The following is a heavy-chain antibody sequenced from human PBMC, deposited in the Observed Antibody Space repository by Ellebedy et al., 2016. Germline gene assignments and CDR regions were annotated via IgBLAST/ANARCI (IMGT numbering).Heavy chain of an antibody. CDR3: AKTSGWGYGEN. J-gene: IGHJ4*02. Sequence: ASVKVSXXASGYTFTSHGITWVRQVPGQGLEWMGFVNTFSGNTKFAQKFQGRVSMTTDSSTHTAYMDLRSLRSDDTAMYYCAKTSGWGYGENWGQGTLVTVSS. D-gene: IGHD3-10*01. CDR1: GYTFTSHG. CDR2: VNTFSGNT. V-gene: IGHV1-18*01.